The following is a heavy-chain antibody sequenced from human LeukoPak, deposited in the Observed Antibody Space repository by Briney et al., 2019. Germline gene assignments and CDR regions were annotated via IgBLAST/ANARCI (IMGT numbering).Heavy chain of an antibody. D-gene: IGHD3-22*01. V-gene: IGHV3-33*01. CDR1: GFTFSSYG. CDR3: ARDKDLYYYGSSGYYSKPYYFDY. CDR2: IWYDGSNK. J-gene: IGHJ4*02. Sequence: PGRSLRLSCAASGFTFSSYGMHWVRQAPGKGLEWVAVIWYDGSNKCYADSVKGRFTISRDNSKNTLYLQMNSLRAEDTAVYYCARDKDLYYYGSSGYYSKPYYFDYWGQGTLVTVSS.